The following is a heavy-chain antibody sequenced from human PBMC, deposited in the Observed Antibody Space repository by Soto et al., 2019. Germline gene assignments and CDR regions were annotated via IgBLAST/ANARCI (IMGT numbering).Heavy chain of an antibody. D-gene: IGHD3-3*01. CDR3: AKDRATIFGVVPYYYGMDV. CDR1: GFTFSSYG. CDR2: ISYDGSNK. V-gene: IGHV3-30*18. Sequence: QVQLVESGGGVVQPGRSLRLSCAASGFTFSSYGMHWVRQAPGKGLEWVAVISYDGSNKYYADSVKGRFTISRDNSKNTLYLQMNSLRAEDTAVYYCAKDRATIFGVVPYYYGMDVWGQGTTVTVSS. J-gene: IGHJ6*02.